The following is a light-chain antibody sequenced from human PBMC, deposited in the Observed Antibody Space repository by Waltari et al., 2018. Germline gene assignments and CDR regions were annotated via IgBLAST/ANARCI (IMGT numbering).Light chain of an antibody. CDR1: QTIKTN. J-gene: IGKJ3*01. CDR3: EQYNNWPPVFT. CDR2: GPS. V-gene: IGKV3-15*01. Sequence: EIVLTHSPATLSVPPGERATLSCRASQTIKTNLAWYQQRPGQPPRLLIYGPSNRAAGVPAEFSGGGSGTDVTLTISSLQSEDYALYYCEQYNNWPPVFTFGPGTKLDVK.